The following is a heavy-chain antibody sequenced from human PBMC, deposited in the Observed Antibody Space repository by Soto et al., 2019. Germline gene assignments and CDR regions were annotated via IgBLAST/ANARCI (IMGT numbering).Heavy chain of an antibody. J-gene: IGHJ4*02. Sequence: GASATVWCKAYGYTFTSYAMHWMRQAPGQRLEWMGRISAGNGNIKYSQKFQGRVTITRDTSASTAYMELSSLRSEDTAVYYCARVRYSDYDFHYWGQGTLVTVYS. D-gene: IGHD5-12*01. CDR2: ISAGNGNI. CDR3: ARVRYSDYDFHY. V-gene: IGHV1-3*01. CDR1: GYTFTSYA.